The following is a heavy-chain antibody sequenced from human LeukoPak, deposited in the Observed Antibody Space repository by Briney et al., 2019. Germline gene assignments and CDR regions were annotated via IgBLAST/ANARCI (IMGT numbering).Heavy chain of an antibody. J-gene: IGHJ4*02. CDR3: ARVGRGDHTWGSYYCDH. V-gene: IGHV4-61*02. CDR2: IYTSGST. D-gene: IGHD3-16*01. CDR1: GGSISSGSYY. Sequence: NPSQTLSLTCTVSGGSISSGSYYWSWIRQPAGKGLEWIGRIYTSGSTNYNPSLKSRVTISVDTSKNQFSLKLSSVTAADTAVYYCARVGRGDHTWGSYYCDHWGQGTLVSVSS.